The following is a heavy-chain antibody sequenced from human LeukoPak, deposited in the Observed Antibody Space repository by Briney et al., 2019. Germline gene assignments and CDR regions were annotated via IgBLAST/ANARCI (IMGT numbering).Heavy chain of an antibody. Sequence: GRSLRLSCAASGFTFTSFGMHWVCQAPGKGLEWVAVISYDGSNKYYADSVKGRFTISRDNSKNTLYLQMNSLRAEDTAVYYCARMEGYSSSWYGMDVWGQGTTVTVSS. J-gene: IGHJ6*02. D-gene: IGHD6-13*01. CDR1: GFTFTSFG. V-gene: IGHV3-30*03. CDR2: ISYDGSNK. CDR3: ARMEGYSSSWYGMDV.